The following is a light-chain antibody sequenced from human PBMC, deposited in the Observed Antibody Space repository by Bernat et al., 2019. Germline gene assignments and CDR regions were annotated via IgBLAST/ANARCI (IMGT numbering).Light chain of an antibody. CDR2: GSS. V-gene: IGKV3-15*01. J-gene: IGKJ4*01. CDR3: QQCNNWPLT. Sequence: EIVMTQSPATLSVSPGERATLSCRASQIITRNLAWYQQKPVQAPRLLIYGSSTRATGIPARFSGSGSGTEFTLTISSLQSEDFAVYYCQQCNNWPLTFGGGTKVEIK. CDR1: QIITRN.